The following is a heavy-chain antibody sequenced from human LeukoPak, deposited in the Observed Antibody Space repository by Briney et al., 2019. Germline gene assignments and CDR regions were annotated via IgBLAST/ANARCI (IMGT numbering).Heavy chain of an antibody. D-gene: IGHD5-24*01. CDR2: INPNSGGT. CDR1: GCTFTGYY. Sequence: ASVKVSCKASGCTFTGYYMHWVRQAPGQGLEWMGWINPNSGGTNYAQKFQGRVTMTRDTSISTAYMELSRLRSDDTAVYYCARRNTIMVAGLDYWGQGTLVTVSS. V-gene: IGHV1-2*02. CDR3: ARRNTIMVAGLDY. J-gene: IGHJ4*02.